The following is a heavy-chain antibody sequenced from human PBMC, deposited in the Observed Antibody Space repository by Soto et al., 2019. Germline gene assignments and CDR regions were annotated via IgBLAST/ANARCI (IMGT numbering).Heavy chain of an antibody. D-gene: IGHD2-21*01. CDR2: INHSGST. CDR3: ARRALWVRFDP. CDR1: ARAFSGYY. J-gene: IGHJ5*02. Sequence: PSETLSLTCADYARAFSGYYRCWIRQPPGKGLEWIGEINHSGSTNYNPSLKSRVTISVDTSKNQFSLKLSSVTAADTAVYYCARRALWVRFDPWGQGTLVTVS. V-gene: IGHV4-34*01.